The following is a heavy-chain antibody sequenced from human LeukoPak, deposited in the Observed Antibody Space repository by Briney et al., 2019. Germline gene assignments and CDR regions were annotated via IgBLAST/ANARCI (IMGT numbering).Heavy chain of an antibody. CDR2: ISYDGSNK. CDR1: GFTFSIYG. V-gene: IGHV3-30*18. CDR3: AKDYLLYDY. J-gene: IGHJ4*02. Sequence: GGSLRLSCAASGFTFSIYGMHWVRQAPGKGLEWVAVISYDGSNKYYADSVKGRFTISRDNSKNTLYLQMNSLRAEDTAVYYCAKDYLLYDYWGQGTLVTVSS.